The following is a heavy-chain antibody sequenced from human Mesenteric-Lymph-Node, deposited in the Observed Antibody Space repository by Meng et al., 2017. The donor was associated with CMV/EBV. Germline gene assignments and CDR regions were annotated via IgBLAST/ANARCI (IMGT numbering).Heavy chain of an antibody. CDR1: GFIVSDKY. D-gene: IGHD2-2*01. CDR2: IYNNGNT. Sequence: GGSLRLSCAGSGFIVSDKYMSWVRQVPGKGLEWVSVIYNNGNTNSADSVKGRFTISRDNAKNTLYLHMNSLRAEDTAVYYCARDGSSSTNFDLDYWGQGTLVTVSS. V-gene: IGHV3-66*01. J-gene: IGHJ4*02. CDR3: ARDGSSSTNFDLDY.